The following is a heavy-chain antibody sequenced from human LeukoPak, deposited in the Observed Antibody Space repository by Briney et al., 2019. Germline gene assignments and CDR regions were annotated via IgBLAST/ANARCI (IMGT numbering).Heavy chain of an antibody. V-gene: IGHV4-34*01. CDR3: ARVKRTYYYGSGSYSPPDY. J-gene: IGHJ4*02. Sequence: SETLSLTCAVYGGSFSGYYWSWIRQPPGKGLEWIGEINHSGSTNYNPSLKSRVTISVDTSKNQFSLKLSSVTAADTAVYYCARVKRTYYYGSGSYSPPDYWGQGTLVTVSS. CDR1: GGSFSGYY. D-gene: IGHD3-10*01. CDR2: INHSGST.